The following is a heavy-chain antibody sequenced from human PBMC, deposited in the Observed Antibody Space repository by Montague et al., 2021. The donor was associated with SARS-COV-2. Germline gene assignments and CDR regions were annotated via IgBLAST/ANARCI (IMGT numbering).Heavy chain of an antibody. CDR1: GFTFSSSP. Sequence: SLRLSCAASGFTFSSSPMSWVRQAPGKGLQWVSVIHSAGTRTYYRDSVEGRFTISRDNSKNTLYLQMNSLRAEDTALYYCAKVGVIMAGFSRVKYDAWGQGTLVIVSS. J-gene: IGHJ5*02. D-gene: IGHD3-16*02. CDR2: IHSAGTRT. V-gene: IGHV3-23*03. CDR3: AKVGVIMAGFSRVKYDA.